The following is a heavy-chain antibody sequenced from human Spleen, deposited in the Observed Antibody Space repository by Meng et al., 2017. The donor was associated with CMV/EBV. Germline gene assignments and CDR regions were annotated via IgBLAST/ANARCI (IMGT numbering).Heavy chain of an antibody. J-gene: IGHJ4*02. D-gene: IGHD4-17*01. CDR1: VSVNSETYY. V-gene: IGHV4-61*01. CDR3: ATAHFDAYNYGPADF. Sequence: VSVNSETYYWSWLRQPPGKGLEWLGYVYYAGNTNINPSLKSRVTISVDSSKNQFFLKLTSVTAADTAVYYCATAHFDAYNYGPADFWGQRALVTVSS. CDR2: VYYAGNT.